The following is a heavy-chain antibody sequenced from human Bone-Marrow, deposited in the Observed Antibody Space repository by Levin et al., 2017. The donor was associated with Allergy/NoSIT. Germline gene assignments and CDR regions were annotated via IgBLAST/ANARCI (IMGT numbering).Heavy chain of an antibody. V-gene: IGHV3-11*01. J-gene: IGHJ3*02. CDR2: ITSSGSNV. CDR3: ARAFKDVFDI. CDR1: GFTFSDYY. Sequence: GESLKISCAASGFTFSDYYMTWIRQAPGKGLEWVSYITSSGSNVYYADSVKGRFTISRDNAKNSLYLQMSSLRAEDTAMYYCARAFKDVFDIWGQGAMVTVSS.